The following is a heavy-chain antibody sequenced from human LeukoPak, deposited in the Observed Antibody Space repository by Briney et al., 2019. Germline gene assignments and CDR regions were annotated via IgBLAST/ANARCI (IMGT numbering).Heavy chain of an antibody. D-gene: IGHD3-22*01. Sequence: ASVKVSCKASGYTFTSYGISWVRQAPGQGLEWMGWISAYNGSTNYAQKLQGRVTMTTDTSTSTAYMELRSLRSDDTAVYYCARDPPPYYDSSGFNDAFDIWGQGTMVTVSS. CDR3: ARDPPPYYDSSGFNDAFDI. V-gene: IGHV1-18*01. CDR2: ISAYNGST. J-gene: IGHJ3*02. CDR1: GYTFTSYG.